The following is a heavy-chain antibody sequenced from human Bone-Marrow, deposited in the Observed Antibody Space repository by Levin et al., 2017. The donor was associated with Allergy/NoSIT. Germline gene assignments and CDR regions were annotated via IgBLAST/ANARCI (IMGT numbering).Heavy chain of an antibody. CDR2: IKQDGSVT. CDR3: ATEGQLHY. J-gene: IGHJ4*02. D-gene: IGHD6-13*01. Sequence: AGGSLRLSCAASGFPFSNYWMSWVRQAPGKGLEWVASIKQDGSVTLYVDSVKGRFTISRDNAKNSLYLQLNSLRADDTAVYYCATEGQLHYWGQGTLVTVSS. V-gene: IGHV3-7*01. CDR1: GFPFSNYW.